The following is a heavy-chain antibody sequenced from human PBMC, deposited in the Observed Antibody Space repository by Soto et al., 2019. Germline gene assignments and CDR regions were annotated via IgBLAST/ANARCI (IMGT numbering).Heavy chain of an antibody. CDR2: ISYSGRT. CDR3: ASRYCGGTSCSPNWFDP. Sequence: QVHLQESGPGLVKPSQTLSLTCTVSGGSISSGDYYWHWIRQLPGKGLEWIGYISYSGRTYYNPSLKSRLSMSLYTSKRQFSLKLSSGTAADTAVYHCASRYCGGTSCSPNWFDPWGQGTLVTVSS. V-gene: IGHV4-31*03. D-gene: IGHD2-2*01. J-gene: IGHJ5*02. CDR1: GGSISSGDYY.